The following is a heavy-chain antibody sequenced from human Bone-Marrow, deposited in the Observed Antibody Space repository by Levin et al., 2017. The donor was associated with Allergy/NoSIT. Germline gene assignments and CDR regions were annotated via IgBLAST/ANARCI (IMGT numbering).Heavy chain of an antibody. CDR3: AREERSFYYGSGYDS. CDR1: GGSISPYY. CDR2: VYYSGST. V-gene: IGHV4-59*01. Sequence: SETLSLTCTVSGGSISPYYWNWIRQRPGKGLEWIGYVYYSGSTNYNPSLQSRVSISVDTSKNQFSLRLSSVTAADTAGYYCAREERSFYYGSGYDSWGQGTLVTVSS. D-gene: IGHD3-10*01. J-gene: IGHJ4*02.